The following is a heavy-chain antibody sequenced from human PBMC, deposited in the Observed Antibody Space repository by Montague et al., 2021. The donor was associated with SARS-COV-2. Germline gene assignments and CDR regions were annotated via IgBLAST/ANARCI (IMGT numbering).Heavy chain of an antibody. CDR3: VKGSGYY. V-gene: IGHV4-61*01. CDR1: GDSVISDKYY. J-gene: IGHJ4*02. CDR2: IYDSGST. D-gene: IGHD3-22*01. Sequence: SETLSLTCTVTGDSVISDKYYWSWIRQPPGKGLEWIGFIYDSGSTSSNPSLHSRVTITIDTSKNQFSLNLMSVTPADTAVYYCVKGSGYYWGQGTLVTVSS.